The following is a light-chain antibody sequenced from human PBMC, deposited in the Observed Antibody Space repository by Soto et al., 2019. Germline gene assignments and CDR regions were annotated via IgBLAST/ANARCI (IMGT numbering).Light chain of an antibody. J-gene: IGKJ2*01. Sequence: EIVMTQSPATLSVSPGERATLSCMASQRVSSNLAWYQQKPGQAPTLLIYGASARATGIPARFSGSGSGTEFTLTISSLQSEDFAVSYCQQSNNWPLTFGQGTKLEI. CDR1: QRVSSN. V-gene: IGKV3-15*01. CDR3: QQSNNWPLT. CDR2: GAS.